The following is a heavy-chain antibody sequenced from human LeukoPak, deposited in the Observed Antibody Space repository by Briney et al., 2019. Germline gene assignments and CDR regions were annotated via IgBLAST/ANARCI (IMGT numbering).Heavy chain of an antibody. CDR3: AGLVGRYSSGLYYYYFDY. V-gene: IGHV4-59*01. CDR2: IYYNGNT. J-gene: IGHJ4*02. D-gene: IGHD3-22*01. CDR1: GGSISTYY. Sequence: SETLSLTCTDSGGSISTYYWSWIRQPPGKGLEWIGYIYYNGNTNYNPSLKSRVTISVDTSKNQFSLKLSSVTAADTAVYYCAGLVGRYSSGLYYYYFDYWGQGTLVTVSP.